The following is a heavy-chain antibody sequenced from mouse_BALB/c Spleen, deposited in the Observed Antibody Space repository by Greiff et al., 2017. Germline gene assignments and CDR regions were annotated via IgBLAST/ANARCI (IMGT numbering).Heavy chain of an antibody. CDR3: TRWDGYHHFDY. D-gene: IGHD2-3*01. V-gene: IGHV1S81*02. J-gene: IGHJ2*01. CDR2: INPSNGGT. Sequence: VQRVESGAELVKPGASVKLSCKASGYTFTSYYMYWVKQRPGQGLEWIGEINPSNGGTNFNEKFKSKATLTVDKSSSTAYMQLSSLTSEDSAVYYCTRWDGYHHFDYWGQGTTLTVSS. CDR1: GYTFTSYY.